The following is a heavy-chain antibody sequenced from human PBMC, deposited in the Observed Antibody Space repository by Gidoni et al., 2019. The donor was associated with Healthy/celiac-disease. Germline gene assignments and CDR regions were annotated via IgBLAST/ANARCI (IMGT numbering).Heavy chain of an antibody. D-gene: IGHD5-12*01. CDR2: ISYEGSNK. V-gene: IGHV3-30-3*01. J-gene: IGHJ4*02. CDR3: AREPHDSGYDYGFDY. Sequence: QVQLVESGGGVVQPGRSLRLSCAASVFTFGSYAMHWVRQAPGKGLEWVAVISYEGSNKYYADSVKGRFTISRDNSKNTLYLQMNSLRAEDTAVYYCAREPHDSGYDYGFDYWGQGTLVTVSS. CDR1: VFTFGSYA.